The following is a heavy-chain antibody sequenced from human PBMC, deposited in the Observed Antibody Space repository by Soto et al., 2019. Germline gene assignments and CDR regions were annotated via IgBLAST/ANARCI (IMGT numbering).Heavy chain of an antibody. CDR1: GFTFSSYG. CDR3: ASGSGGISSYWFDP. V-gene: IGHV3-33*01. CDR2: IWYDGNNK. D-gene: IGHD2-15*01. Sequence: PGGSLRLSCAASGFTFSSYGMHWVRQAPGKGLEWVAVIWYDGNNKYYADSVKGRFTISRDNSKNTLYLQMNSLRAEDTAVYYCASGSGGISSYWFDPWGQGTLVTVSS. J-gene: IGHJ5*02.